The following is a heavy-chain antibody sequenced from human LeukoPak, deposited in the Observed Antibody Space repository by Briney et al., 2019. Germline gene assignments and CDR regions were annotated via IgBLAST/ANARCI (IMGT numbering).Heavy chain of an antibody. V-gene: IGHV3-30*02. Sequence: GGSLRLSCAASGFTFSSYGMHWVRQAPGKGLEWVAFIRYDGSNKYYADSVKGRFTISRDNSKNTLYLQMNSLRAEDTAVYCCARKGRWLHYFDYWGQGTLVTVSS. D-gene: IGHD5-24*01. CDR3: ARKGRWLHYFDY. CDR1: GFTFSSYG. J-gene: IGHJ4*02. CDR2: IRYDGSNK.